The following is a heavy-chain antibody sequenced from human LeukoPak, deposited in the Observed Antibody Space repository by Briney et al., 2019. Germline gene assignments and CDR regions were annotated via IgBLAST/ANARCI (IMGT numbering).Heavy chain of an antibody. D-gene: IGHD1-26*01. CDR2: IYHSGST. CDR3: ARAIVGATTYYFDY. Sequence: PSETLSLTCTVSGGSISSYYWSWIRQPSGKGLEWIGYIYHSGSTNYNPSLKSRVTISVDTSKNQFSLKLSSVTAADTAVYYCARAIVGATTYYFDYWGQGTLVTVSS. J-gene: IGHJ4*02. V-gene: IGHV4-59*12. CDR1: GGSISSYY.